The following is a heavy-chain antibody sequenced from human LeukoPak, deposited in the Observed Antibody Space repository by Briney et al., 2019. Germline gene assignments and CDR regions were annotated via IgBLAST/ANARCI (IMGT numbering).Heavy chain of an antibody. D-gene: IGHD6-6*01. CDR3: ARYSHGYSSSSLTPVKRYYYYYMDV. CDR1: GFTFSSYE. J-gene: IGHJ6*03. Sequence: GGSLRLSCAASGFTFSSYEMNWVRQAPGKGLEWVSYISSSGSTIYYADSVKGRFTISRDNAKNSLYLQMNSLRAEDTAVYYCARYSHGYSSSSLTPVKRYYYYYMDVWGKGTTVTVSS. CDR2: ISSSGSTI. V-gene: IGHV3-48*03.